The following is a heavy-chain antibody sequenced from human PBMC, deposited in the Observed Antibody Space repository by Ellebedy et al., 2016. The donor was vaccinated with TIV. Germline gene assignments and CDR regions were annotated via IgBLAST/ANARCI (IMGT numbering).Heavy chain of an antibody. CDR3: ARVRRGSSGMED. CDR2: INPDSGGT. Sequence: ASVKVSCKASGYTFTANYVHWVRQAPGQSIEWMGWINPDSGGTNFAQNFQGRVSMTRDASINTVYMQLTRLQSDDTAVYFCARVRRGSSGMEDWGQGTTVTVSS. J-gene: IGHJ6*02. CDR1: GYTFTANY. D-gene: IGHD1-1*01. V-gene: IGHV1-2*02.